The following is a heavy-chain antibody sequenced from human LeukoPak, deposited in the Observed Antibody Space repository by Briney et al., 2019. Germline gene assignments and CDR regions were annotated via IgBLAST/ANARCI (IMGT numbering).Heavy chain of an antibody. V-gene: IGHV4-59*08. CDR3: ARLWYCGGDCHNWFDP. D-gene: IGHD2-21*02. CDR2: IYYSGST. J-gene: IGHJ5*02. Sequence: PSETLSLTCTVSGGSISSYYWSWIRQPPGKGLEWIGYIYYSGSTNYNPSLKSRVTISVDTSKNQFSLKLSSVTAADTAVYYCARLWYCGGDCHNWFDPWGQGTLVTVSS. CDR1: GGSISSYY.